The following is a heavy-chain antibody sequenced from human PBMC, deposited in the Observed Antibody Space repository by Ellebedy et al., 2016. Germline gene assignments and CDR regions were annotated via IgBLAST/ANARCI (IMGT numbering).Heavy chain of an antibody. J-gene: IGHJ4*02. V-gene: IGHV5-51*01. Sequence: GESLKISCKASGYRFTSYWIGWVRQVPGKGLEWMGSVHPNNFDTRYSPSFQGQVTISVDKSITTAYLQWSSLKPSDTAMYYCARQFEYYYDSLDFWGQGALVTVSS. D-gene: IGHD3-22*01. CDR3: ARQFEYYYDSLDF. CDR2: VHPNNFDT. CDR1: GYRFTSYW.